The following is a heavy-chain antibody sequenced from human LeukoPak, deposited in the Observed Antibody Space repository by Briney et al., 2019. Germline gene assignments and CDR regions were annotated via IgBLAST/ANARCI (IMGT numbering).Heavy chain of an antibody. CDR1: GYAFSDSW. V-gene: IGHV5-51*01. CDR3: AREGDFGLGTILVY. J-gene: IGHJ4*02. CDR2: IYPGDSDK. Sequence: GESLKISCKASGYAFSDSWIAWVRQMPGKGLEWTGIIYPGDSDKKYSPSFQGQVTMSADKSNSTAHLQWARLKASDTAIYYCAREGDFGLGTILVYWGQGTLVTVS. D-gene: IGHD3-10*01.